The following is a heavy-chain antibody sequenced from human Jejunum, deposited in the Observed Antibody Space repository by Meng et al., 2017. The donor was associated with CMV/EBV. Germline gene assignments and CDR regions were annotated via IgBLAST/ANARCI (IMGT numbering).Heavy chain of an antibody. CDR3: ARHQNGGTYPLDY. J-gene: IGHJ4*02. D-gene: IGHD3-16*02. CDR2: NYYSGST. Sequence: VRLQESGPGLVKPSETLSLTCAFSGGSISTYYWSWIRQPPGKGLEWIGNNYYSGSTNYNPSLASRVTISVDSSKNQFSLKLSSVTAADTAVYYCARHQNGGTYPLDYWGQGTLVTVSS. CDR1: GGSISTYY. V-gene: IGHV4-59*08.